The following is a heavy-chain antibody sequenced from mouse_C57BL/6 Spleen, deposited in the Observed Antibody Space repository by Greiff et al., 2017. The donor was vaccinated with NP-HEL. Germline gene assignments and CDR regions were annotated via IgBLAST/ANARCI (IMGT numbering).Heavy chain of an antibody. CDR3: ARGVYLYAMDY. CDR1: GYTFTSYW. CDR2: IHPNSGST. V-gene: IGHV1-64*01. Sequence: VQLQQPGAELVKPGASVKLSCKASGYTFTSYWMHWVKQRPGQSLEWIGMIHPNSGSTNYNEKFKSKATLTVDKSSSTAYMQLSSLTSEDSAVYYCARGVYLYAMDYWGQGTSVTVSS. D-gene: IGHD5-1-1*01. J-gene: IGHJ4*01.